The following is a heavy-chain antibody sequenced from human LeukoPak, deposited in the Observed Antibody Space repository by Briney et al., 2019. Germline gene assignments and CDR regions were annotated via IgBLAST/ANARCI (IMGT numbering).Heavy chain of an antibody. J-gene: IGHJ6*02. Sequence: GGSLRLSCAASGFTFSSYGMHWVRQAPGKGLEWVAVIWYDGSTKYYVDSVKGRFTISRDNSKNTLYLQMNSLRAEDTAVDYCARTYGDYPPKFDYYGMDVWGQGTTVTVSS. CDR3: ARTYGDYPPKFDYYGMDV. CDR1: GFTFSSYG. CDR2: IWYDGSTK. D-gene: IGHD4-17*01. V-gene: IGHV3-33*01.